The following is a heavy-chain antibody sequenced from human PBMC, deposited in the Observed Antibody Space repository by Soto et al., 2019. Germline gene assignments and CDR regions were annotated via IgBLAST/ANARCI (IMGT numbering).Heavy chain of an antibody. CDR2: INPNSGGT. CDR1: GYTFTGYY. D-gene: IGHD3-9*01. Sequence: GASVKVSCKASGYTFTGYYMHWVRQAPGQGLEWMGWINPNSGGTNYAQKFQGRVTMTRDTSISTAYMELSRLRSDDTAVYYCARPHYDILTGYPGIEYYFDYWGQGTLVTVSS. J-gene: IGHJ4*02. CDR3: ARPHYDILTGYPGIEYYFDY. V-gene: IGHV1-2*02.